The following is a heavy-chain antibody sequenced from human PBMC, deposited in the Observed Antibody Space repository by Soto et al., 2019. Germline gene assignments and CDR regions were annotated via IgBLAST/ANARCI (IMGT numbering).Heavy chain of an antibody. CDR2: ISPIFGTA. D-gene: IGHD2-15*01. CDR1: GAPLSRGA. V-gene: IGHV1-69*01. J-gene: IGHJ4*02. Sequence: SEKTFCRASGAPLSRGAVTRVRQAPGQGLEWMGGISPIFGTANYAQKFQGRVTITADESTSTAYMELSSLRSEDTAVYYCAREDCSGGSCYLLNYWGQGTLVTVSS. CDR3: AREDCSGGSCYLLNY.